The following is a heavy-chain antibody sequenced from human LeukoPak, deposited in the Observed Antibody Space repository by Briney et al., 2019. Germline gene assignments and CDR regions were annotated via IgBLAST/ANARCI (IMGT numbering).Heavy chain of an antibody. CDR3: ARDVTSGWYRFDP. J-gene: IGHJ5*02. CDR2: IYSGGST. D-gene: IGHD6-19*01. CDR1: GFTVISNY. Sequence: GGSLRLSCAASGFTVISNYMSGVRQAPGKGLEWVSVIYSGGSTYYADSVKGRFTISRDNSKNTLYLQMSSLRAEDTAVYYCARDVTSGWYRFDPWGQGTLVTVSS. V-gene: IGHV3-66*02.